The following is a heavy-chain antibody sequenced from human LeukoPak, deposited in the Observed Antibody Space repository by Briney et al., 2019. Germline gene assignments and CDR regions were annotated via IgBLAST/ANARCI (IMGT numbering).Heavy chain of an antibody. V-gene: IGHV1-46*01. CDR2: INPSGGST. CDR1: GYTFTNYY. CDR3: ASLIRDGYKKPARYYYYYMDV. D-gene: IGHD5-24*01. Sequence: ASVKVSCKASGYTFTNYYIHWVRQAPGQGLECMGIINPSGGSTSYAQKFQGRVTMTRDTSKNQFSLKLSSVTAADTAVYYCASLIRDGYKKPARYYYYYMDVWGKGTTVTVSS. J-gene: IGHJ6*03.